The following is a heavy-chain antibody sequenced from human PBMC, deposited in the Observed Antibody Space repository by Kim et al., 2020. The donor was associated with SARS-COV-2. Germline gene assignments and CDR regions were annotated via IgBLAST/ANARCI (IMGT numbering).Heavy chain of an antibody. CDR1: GFTFSSYG. CDR3: AKDTAFWSGSCGY. CDR2: ISYDGSNK. V-gene: IGHV3-30*18. J-gene: IGHJ4*02. Sequence: GGSLRLSCAASGFTFSSYGMHWVRQAPGKGLEWVAVISYDGSNKYYADSVKGRLTISRDNSKNTLYLQMNSLRAEDTAVYYCAKDTAFWSGSCGYWCQGTLVTVSS. D-gene: IGHD3-3*01.